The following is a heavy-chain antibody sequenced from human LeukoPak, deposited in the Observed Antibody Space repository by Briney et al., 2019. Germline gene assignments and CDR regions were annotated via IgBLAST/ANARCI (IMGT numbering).Heavy chain of an antibody. J-gene: IGHJ4*02. D-gene: IGHD6-6*01. CDR1: GCTFSGSA. CDR2: IRSKANSYAT. Sequence: GGSLRLSCAASGCTFSGSAMHWVHQASGKGLEWVGRIRSKANSYATAYAASVKGRFTISRDDSKNTAYLQMNSLKTEDTAVYYCTRHGSSSGGGGQGTLVTVSS. V-gene: IGHV3-73*01. CDR3: TRHGSSSGG.